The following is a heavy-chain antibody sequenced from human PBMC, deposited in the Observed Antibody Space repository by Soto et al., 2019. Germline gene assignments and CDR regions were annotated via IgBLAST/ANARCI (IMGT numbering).Heavy chain of an antibody. J-gene: IGHJ6*02. CDR2: INHSGST. CDR1: GGSFSGYY. V-gene: IGHV4-34*01. CDR3: ARVCSRVYMYGRRGYYYYGMDV. Sequence: QVQLQQWGAGLLKPSETLSLTCAVYGGSFSGYYWSWIRQRPGPGLELIGEINHSGSTNYNPSLNGRFTLSVATSQNQCFLKLGSVTAADTAVYYCARVCSRVYMYGRRGYYYYGMDVWGQGTTVTLSS. D-gene: IGHD5-18*01.